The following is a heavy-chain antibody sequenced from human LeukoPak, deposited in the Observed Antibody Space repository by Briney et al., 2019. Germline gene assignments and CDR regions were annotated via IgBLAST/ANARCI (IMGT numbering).Heavy chain of an antibody. Sequence: GGSWRLSCAASGFTFSSYAMHWVRQAPGKGLEWVAVISYDGSNKYYADSVKGRFTISRDNSKNTLYLQMNSLRAEDTAVYYCARARHGDFWSGYYSPFDYWGQGTLVTVSS. CDR2: ISYDGSNK. CDR1: GFTFSSYA. J-gene: IGHJ4*02. V-gene: IGHV3-30-3*01. D-gene: IGHD3-3*01. CDR3: ARARHGDFWSGYYSPFDY.